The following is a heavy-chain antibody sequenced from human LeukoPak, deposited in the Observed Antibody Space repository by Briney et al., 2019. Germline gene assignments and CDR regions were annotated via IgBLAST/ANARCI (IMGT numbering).Heavy chain of an antibody. Sequence: PGESLKISCKGSGYSFTSYWIGWVRQMPGKGLEWMGIIYPGDSDTRYSPSFQGQVTISADKSIGTAYLQWSSLKASDTAMYYCARGWARYCSSTSCYLIDYWGQGTLVTVSS. D-gene: IGHD2-2*01. CDR2: IYPGDSDT. CDR3: ARGWARYCSSTSCYLIDY. J-gene: IGHJ4*02. CDR1: GYSFTSYW. V-gene: IGHV5-51*01.